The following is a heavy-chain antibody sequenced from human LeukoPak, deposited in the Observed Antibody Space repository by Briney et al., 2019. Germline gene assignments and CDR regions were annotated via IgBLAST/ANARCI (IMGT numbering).Heavy chain of an antibody. CDR3: ARVAVTNNFDY. V-gene: IGHV4-39*07. Sequence: SETLSLTCTVSGGSISSSSYYWGWIRQPPGKGLEWIGSIYHSGSTYYNPSLKSRVTISVDTSKNQFSLKLSSVTAADTAVYYCARVAVTNNFDYWGQGTLVTVSS. CDR1: GGSISSSSYY. CDR2: IYHSGST. J-gene: IGHJ4*02. D-gene: IGHD4-11*01.